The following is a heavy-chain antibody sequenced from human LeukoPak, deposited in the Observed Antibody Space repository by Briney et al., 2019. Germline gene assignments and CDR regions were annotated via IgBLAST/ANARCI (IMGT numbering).Heavy chain of an antibody. CDR2: IKQDGSEK. V-gene: IGHV3-7*03. CDR1: GFTFSSYG. J-gene: IGHJ4*02. D-gene: IGHD3-22*01. Sequence: GGSLRLSCAASGFTFSSYGMHWVRQAPGKGLEWVANIKQDGSEKYYVDSVKGRFTISRDNAKNSLYLQMNSLRAEDTAVYYCARGDYYDSSGYYYPTTVDFWGQGTLVTVSS. CDR3: ARGDYYDSSGYYYPTTVDF.